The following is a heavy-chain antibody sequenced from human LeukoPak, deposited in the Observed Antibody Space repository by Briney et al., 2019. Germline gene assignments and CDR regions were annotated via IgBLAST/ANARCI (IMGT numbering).Heavy chain of an antibody. V-gene: IGHV4-59*08. CDR1: GGSISSYY. Sequence: SETLSLTCTVSGGSISSYYWSGIRQPPGKGLEWIGYIYYSGSTNYNASLKSRVTISVDTSKNQFSLKLSSVTAADTAVYYCARLNRWYRDAFDIWGQGTMVTVSS. J-gene: IGHJ3*02. D-gene: IGHD6-13*01. CDR3: ARLNRWYRDAFDI. CDR2: IYYSGST.